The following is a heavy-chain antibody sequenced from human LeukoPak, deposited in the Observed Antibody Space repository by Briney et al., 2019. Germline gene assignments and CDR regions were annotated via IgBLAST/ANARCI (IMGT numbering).Heavy chain of an antibody. CDR1: GYSFTNYW. CDR2: INPADFDT. J-gene: IGHJ4*02. V-gene: IGHV5-51*01. Sequence: GESLKISCKGFGYSFTNYWIGWVRQMPGKGLEWMGIINPADFDTKYSPPFQGQVTISVDKSITTAYLQWSSLEASDTAMYYCARRGSSGNYLVDYWGQGTLVTVST. D-gene: IGHD3-22*01. CDR3: ARRGSSGNYLVDY.